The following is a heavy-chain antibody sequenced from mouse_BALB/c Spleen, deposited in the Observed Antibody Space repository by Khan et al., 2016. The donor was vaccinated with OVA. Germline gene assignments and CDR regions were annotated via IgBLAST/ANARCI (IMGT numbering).Heavy chain of an antibody. J-gene: IGHJ4*01. V-gene: IGHV5-6*01. D-gene: IGHD1-1*01. Sequence: EVELVESGGDLVKPGGSLKLSCAASGFTFSTYGMSWVRQTPDKRLEWVATISSGGTYTYYPDSVKGRFTISRDNAKNTLYLQMSSLRSEGTAMYYCARHWVGVMDYWGQGTSGTVSS. CDR2: ISSGGTYT. CDR1: GFTFSTYG. CDR3: ARHWVGVMDY.